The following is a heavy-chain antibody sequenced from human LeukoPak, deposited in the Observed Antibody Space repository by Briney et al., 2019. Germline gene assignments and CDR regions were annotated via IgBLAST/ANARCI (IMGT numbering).Heavy chain of an antibody. Sequence: PGGSLRLSCAASGFTFSSYEMNWVRQAPGKGLEWVSYISSSDSTIYYADSVKGRFTISRDNAKNSLYLQMNSLRAGDTAVYYCARTIEIATISYFDYWGQGTLVTVSS. D-gene: IGHD5-24*01. J-gene: IGHJ4*02. V-gene: IGHV3-48*03. CDR3: ARTIEIATISYFDY. CDR2: ISSSDSTI. CDR1: GFTFSSYE.